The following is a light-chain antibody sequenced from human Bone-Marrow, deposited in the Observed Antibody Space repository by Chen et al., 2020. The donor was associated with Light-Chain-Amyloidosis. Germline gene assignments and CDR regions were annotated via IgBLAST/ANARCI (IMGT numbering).Light chain of an antibody. V-gene: IGLV2-14*01. Sequence: QSALTQPASVSGSPGQSITISSTGTSSDVGVYNHVSWYQQHPDKAPKLRIYEVTNRPSWVPDRFSGSKSDNTASLTISGLQTEDEADYFCSSYTITNTLVFGSGTRVTVL. CDR3: SSYTITNTLV. J-gene: IGLJ1*01. CDR1: SSDVGVYNH. CDR2: EVT.